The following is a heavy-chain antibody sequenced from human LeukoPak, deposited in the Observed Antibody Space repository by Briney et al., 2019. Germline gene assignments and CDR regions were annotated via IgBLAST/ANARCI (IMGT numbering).Heavy chain of an antibody. Sequence: GGPLRLSCSASGFPFSSYAMHWVRQAPGKGLEWVSSISSSGKYVYYGDSVKGRFTLSRDDAKNELYLQMNSLRAEDTALYYCARDRYGSSVGGMDVWGQGTTVTVSS. D-gene: IGHD6-6*01. V-gene: IGHV3-21*06. CDR1: GFPFSSYA. CDR2: ISSSGKYV. CDR3: ARDRYGSSVGGMDV. J-gene: IGHJ6*02.